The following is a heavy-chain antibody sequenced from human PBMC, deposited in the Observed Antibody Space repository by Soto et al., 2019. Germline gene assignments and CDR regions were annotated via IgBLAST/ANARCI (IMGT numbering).Heavy chain of an antibody. J-gene: IGHJ4*02. V-gene: IGHV3-21*01. Sequence: GGSLRLSCAASGFTFSSYSMNWVRQAPGKGLEWVSSISSSSSYIYYADSVKGRFTISRDNAKNSLYLQMNSLRAEDTAVYYCARDTKSYCSGGSCEDLFDYWGQGTLVTVSS. CDR3: ARDTKSYCSGGSCEDLFDY. CDR1: GFTFSSYS. D-gene: IGHD2-15*01. CDR2: ISSSSSYI.